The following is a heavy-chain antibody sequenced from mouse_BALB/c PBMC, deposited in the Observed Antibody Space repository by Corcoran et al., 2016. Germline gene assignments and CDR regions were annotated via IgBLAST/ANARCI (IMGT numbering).Heavy chain of an antibody. CDR1: GYSITSGYY. CDR3: ARDYGSYWDY. J-gene: IGHJ2*01. Sequence: DVQLQESGPGLVKPSQSLSLPCSVTGYSITSGYYWNWIRQFPGNKLEWMGYISYDGSNNYNPSLKNRISITRDTSKNQVFLKLNSVTTEDTATYYGARDYGSYWDYWGQGTTLTVSS. CDR2: ISYDGSN. D-gene: IGHD1-1*01. V-gene: IGHV3-6*02.